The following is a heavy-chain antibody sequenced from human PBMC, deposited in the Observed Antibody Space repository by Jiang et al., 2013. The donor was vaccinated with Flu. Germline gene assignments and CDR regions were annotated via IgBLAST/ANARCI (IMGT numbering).Heavy chain of an antibody. D-gene: IGHD5-12*01. J-gene: IGHJ4*02. CDR2: VHYSGSA. Sequence: LKPSETLSLTCTVSGASITSHYWTWIRQPPGKGLEWIGYVHYSGSANYSPSLKNRVTISVDKSKTQFSLKLRSVTAADTAVYYCARTPWGYAFDSWGQGTLVTVSS. V-gene: IGHV4-59*08. CDR3: ARTPWGYAFDS. CDR1: GASITSHY.